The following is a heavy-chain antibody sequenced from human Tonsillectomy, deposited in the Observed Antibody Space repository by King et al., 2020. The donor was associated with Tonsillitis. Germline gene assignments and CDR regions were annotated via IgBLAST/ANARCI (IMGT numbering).Heavy chain of an antibody. CDR1: GFTFTTYA. V-gene: IGHV3-23*04. CDR2: ISGSGDST. CDR3: ARRMTTVTIYYYYYMDV. D-gene: IGHD4-11*01. Sequence: VQLVESGGGLVQPGGSLRLSCAASGFTFTTYAMSWIRQAPGKGLEWVSAISGSGDSTYYADSVKGRFTISSDNSKNTLYLQMNSLRAEDTALYYCARRMTTVTIYYYYYMDVWGKGTTVTVSS. J-gene: IGHJ6*03.